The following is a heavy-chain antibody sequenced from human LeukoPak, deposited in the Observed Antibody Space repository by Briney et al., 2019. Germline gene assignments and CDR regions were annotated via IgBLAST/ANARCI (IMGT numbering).Heavy chain of an antibody. CDR1: GYTFTGCY. V-gene: IGHV1-2*02. D-gene: IGHD3-10*01. Sequence: ASVKVSCKASGYTFTGCYMHWVRQAPGQGLEWMGWINPNSGGTNYAQKFQGRVTMTRDTSISTAYMELSRLRSDDTAVYYCARSYYYGSGSIYYYYMDVWGKGTTVTVSS. CDR2: INPNSGGT. CDR3: ARSYYYGSGSIYYYYMDV. J-gene: IGHJ6*03.